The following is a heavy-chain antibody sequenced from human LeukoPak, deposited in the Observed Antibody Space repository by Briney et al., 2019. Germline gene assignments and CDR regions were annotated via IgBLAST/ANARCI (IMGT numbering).Heavy chain of an antibody. V-gene: IGHV3-7*05. CDR3: ARSLGYCSAGSCFPFDD. D-gene: IGHD2-15*01. CDR1: GFTFSSYW. J-gene: IGHJ4*02. CDR2: IKQDGSDK. Sequence: GGSLRLSCAASGFTFSSYWMSWVRQAPGKGLEWVANIKQDGSDKYYVDSVKGRFTISRDNAKNSLYLQMNSLRAEDTAVYYCARSLGYCSAGSCFPFDDWGQGTLVTVSS.